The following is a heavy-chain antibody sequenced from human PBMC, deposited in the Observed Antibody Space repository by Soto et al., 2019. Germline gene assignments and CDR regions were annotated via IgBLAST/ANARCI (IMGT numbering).Heavy chain of an antibody. V-gene: IGHV4-59*01. Sequence: QVQLQESGPGLVKPSETLSLTCTVSGGSISSYYWSWIRQPPGKGREWFGYIYYSGSTNYTPSLKSRVTISVDTSKNQFSLKLSSVTAADTAVYYCASGTMTTPYYYYYYGMDVWGQGTTVTVSS. CDR1: GGSISSYY. D-gene: IGHD2-15*01. CDR3: ASGTMTTPYYYYYYGMDV. J-gene: IGHJ6*02. CDR2: IYYSGST.